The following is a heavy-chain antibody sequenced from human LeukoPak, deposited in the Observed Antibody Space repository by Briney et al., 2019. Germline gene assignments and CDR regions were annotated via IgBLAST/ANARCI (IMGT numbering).Heavy chain of an antibody. V-gene: IGHV4-31*03. CDR1: GGSISSGGYY. D-gene: IGHD3-22*01. Sequence: SETLSLTCTVSGGSISSGGYYWSWLRQHPGTGLEWLGYIYYSGSTYYNPSLKSRVTISVDTSKNQFSLKLSSVTAADTAVYYCARDLYYDSSHSAFYWGQGTLVTVSS. CDR3: ARDLYYDSSHSAFY. CDR2: IYYSGST. J-gene: IGHJ4*02.